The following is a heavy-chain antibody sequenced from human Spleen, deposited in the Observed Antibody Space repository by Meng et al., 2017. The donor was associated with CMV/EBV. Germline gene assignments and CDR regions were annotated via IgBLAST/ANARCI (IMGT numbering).Heavy chain of an antibody. Sequence: GESLKISCAASGFTFSSYSMNWVRQAPGKGLEWASSISSSSSYIYYADSVKGRFTISRDNAKNSLYLQMNSLRAEDTAVYYCASVGATNPGLSYGMDVWGQGTTVTVSS. D-gene: IGHD1-26*01. CDR1: GFTFSSYS. V-gene: IGHV3-21*01. CDR2: ISSSSSYI. J-gene: IGHJ6*02. CDR3: ASVGATNPGLSYGMDV.